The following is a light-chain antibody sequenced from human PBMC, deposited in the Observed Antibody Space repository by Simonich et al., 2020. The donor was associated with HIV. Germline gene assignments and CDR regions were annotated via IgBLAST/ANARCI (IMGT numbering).Light chain of an antibody. V-gene: IGLV9-49*01. J-gene: IGLJ3*02. CDR1: SGYSNYK. CDR2: VGTGGIVG. CDR3: GADHGSGNFVFV. Sequence: QPVLTQPPSASASLGASVTLTCTLSSGYSNYKLDWYQQRPGKGHRFVMRVGTGGIVGSKGDGIPDRFSVLGSGLKRYLTIKNIQEEDESDYHCGADHGSGNFVFVFGGGTKLTVL.